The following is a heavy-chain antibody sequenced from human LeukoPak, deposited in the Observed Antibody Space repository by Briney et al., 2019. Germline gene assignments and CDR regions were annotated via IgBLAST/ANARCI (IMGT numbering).Heavy chain of an antibody. J-gene: IGHJ2*01. CDR2: INHSGST. V-gene: IGHV4-34*01. CDR3: ARVPVVVITTRYFDL. CDR1: GFTFSSYA. D-gene: IGHD3-22*01. Sequence: GSLRLSCAASGFTFSSYAMSWVRQAPGKGLEWIGEINHSGSTNYNPSLKSRVTISVDTSKNQFSLKLSSVTTADTAVYYCARVPVVVITTRYFDLWGRGTLVTVSS.